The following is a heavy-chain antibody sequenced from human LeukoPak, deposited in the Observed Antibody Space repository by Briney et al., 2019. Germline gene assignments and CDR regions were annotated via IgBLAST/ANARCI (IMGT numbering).Heavy chain of an antibody. D-gene: IGHD6-13*01. J-gene: IGHJ5*02. Sequence: PSETLSLTCAVYGGSFSGYYWSWIRQPPRKGLELSGEINHSGSTNYNPSLKSRVTISVDTSNNQFSLKRSSVTAADTAVYYRARALPRDSSSWYKGLEPRAWFDPWGQKTLVTVSS. V-gene: IGHV4-34*01. CDR2: INHSGST. CDR1: GGSFSGYY. CDR3: ARALPRDSSSWYKGLEPRAWFDP.